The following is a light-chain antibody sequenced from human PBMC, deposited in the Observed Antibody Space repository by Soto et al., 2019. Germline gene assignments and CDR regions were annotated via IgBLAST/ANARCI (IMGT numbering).Light chain of an antibody. CDR3: QLYGGSPLYT. V-gene: IGKV3-20*01. J-gene: IGKJ2*01. CDR1: QNINNY. CDR2: GAS. Sequence: TQSPSSLSASIGDRVTLTCRASQNINNYLHWYQQKPGQPPRLLIYGASKRATGIPDRFSGSGSGTDFTLTISRLEPENFAMYYCQLYGGSPLYTLAQGTKVDIK.